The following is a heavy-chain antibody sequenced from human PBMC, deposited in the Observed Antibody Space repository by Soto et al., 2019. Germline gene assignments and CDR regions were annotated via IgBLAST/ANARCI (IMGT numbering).Heavy chain of an antibody. D-gene: IGHD2-21*02. V-gene: IGHV3-21*01. CDR3: ARSDTLAYCGGDCYSGGVLGYYYYGMDV. CDR1: GFTFSSYS. CDR2: ISSSSSYI. Sequence: PGESLKISCAASGFTFSSYSMNWVRQAPGKGLEWVSSISSSSSYIYYADSVKGRFTISRDNAKNSLYLQMNSLRAEDTAVYYCARSDTLAYCGGDCYSGGVLGYYYYGMDVWGQGTTVTVSS. J-gene: IGHJ6*02.